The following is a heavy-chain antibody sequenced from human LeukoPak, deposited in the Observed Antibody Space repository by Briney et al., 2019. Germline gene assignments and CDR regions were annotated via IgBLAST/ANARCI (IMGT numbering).Heavy chain of an antibody. CDR1: GGSISSSSYY. D-gene: IGHD5-24*01. V-gene: IGHV4-39*07. J-gene: IGHJ4*02. Sequence: SETLSLTCTVSGGSISSSSYYWGWIRQPPGKGLEWIGSIYYSGSTYYNPSLKSRVTISVDTSKNQFSLKLSSVTAADTAVYYCARGGPGWLDYWGQGTLVTVSS. CDR2: IYYSGST. CDR3: ARGGPGWLDY.